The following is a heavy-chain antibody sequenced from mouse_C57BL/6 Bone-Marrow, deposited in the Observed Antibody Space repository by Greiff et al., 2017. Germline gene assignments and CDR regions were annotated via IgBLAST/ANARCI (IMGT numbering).Heavy chain of an antibody. CDR2: IWRGGST. V-gene: IGHV2-5*01. Sequence: QVQLQQSGPGLVQPSQSLSITCTVSGFSLTSYGVHWVRQSPGKGLEWLGVIWRGGSTDYNAALMSRLSITKDNSKSQVFFKMNRLQADDTAIYDCAKKGDWEKDAMDYWGQGTSVTVSS. J-gene: IGHJ4*01. D-gene: IGHD4-1*01. CDR3: AKKGDWEKDAMDY. CDR1: GFSLTSYG.